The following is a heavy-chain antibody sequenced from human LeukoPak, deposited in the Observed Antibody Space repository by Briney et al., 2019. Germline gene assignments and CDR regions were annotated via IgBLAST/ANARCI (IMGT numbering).Heavy chain of an antibody. J-gene: IGHJ4*02. V-gene: IGHV7-4-1*02. CDR1: GYTFSSYT. CDR2: INTNTGNP. D-gene: IGHD5-18*01. Sequence: ASVKVSCKTSGYTFSSYTITWVRQAPGQGLQCMGWINTNTGNPTYAQGFTGRYVFSLDTSVSTAYLQISGLTADDTAVYFCGRDPRLGIRGYTYGYIEYWGQGTLVTVSS. CDR3: GRDPRLGIRGYTYGYIEY.